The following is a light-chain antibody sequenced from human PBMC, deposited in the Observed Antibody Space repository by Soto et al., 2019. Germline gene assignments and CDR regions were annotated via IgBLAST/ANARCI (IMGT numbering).Light chain of an antibody. CDR2: GAS. CDR3: QQYNNWPPLT. Sequence: EIVMTQSPATLSVSPGERATLSCRASQSVSSNLAWYQQKPGQAPRLLIYGASTRATGIPARLSGSGSGTEFTLTISSLQSEDFAVYYCQQYNNWPPLTFGGGTKAEIK. J-gene: IGKJ4*01. V-gene: IGKV3-15*01. CDR1: QSVSSN.